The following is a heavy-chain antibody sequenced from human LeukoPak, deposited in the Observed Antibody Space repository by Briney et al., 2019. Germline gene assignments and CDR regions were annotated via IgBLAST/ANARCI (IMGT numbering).Heavy chain of an antibody. CDR2: INTGIGDT. CDR1: GYTFTSYA. J-gene: IGHJ4*02. Sequence: ASVKVSCKASGYTFTSYAIHWVRQAPGQRLEWMGWINTGIGDTKYSQKFQGRVTVTWDTSASTAYMELSSLRSEDTAVYYCARAVWGITMVRGVLDYWGQGTLVTVSS. D-gene: IGHD3-10*01. V-gene: IGHV1-3*04. CDR3: ARAVWGITMVRGVLDY.